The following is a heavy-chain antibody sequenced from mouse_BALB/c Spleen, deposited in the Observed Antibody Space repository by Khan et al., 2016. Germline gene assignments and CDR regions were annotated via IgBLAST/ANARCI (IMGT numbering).Heavy chain of an antibody. CDR3: ARFFYGYIVYC. D-gene: IGHD2-2*01. J-gene: IGHJ2*01. CDR2: INTYTGVP. V-gene: IGHV9-3-1*01. Sequence: QIQLVQSGPELKKPGETVKISCTASGYTFTNYGMNWVKQAPGKGLKWMGWINTYTGVPTYADDFKGRFAFSLANSASTAYLQINNLNNEDTATYFCARFFYGYIVYCWRGGTALIVSS. CDR1: GYTFTNYG.